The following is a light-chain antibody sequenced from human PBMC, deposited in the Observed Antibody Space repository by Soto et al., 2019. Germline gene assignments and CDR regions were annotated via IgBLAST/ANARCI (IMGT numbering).Light chain of an antibody. CDR2: GAS. J-gene: IGKJ2*01. CDR3: QQYNKWYT. V-gene: IGKV3-15*01. Sequence: DIVMTQSPSTLSVSPGERATLSCRASQSVNSKLAWYQQKPGQAPRLLIYGASTRATGIPARCSGSGSGTEFTLTISSLQYEDFAVYYCQQYNKWYTFGQGTKLEIK. CDR1: QSVNSK.